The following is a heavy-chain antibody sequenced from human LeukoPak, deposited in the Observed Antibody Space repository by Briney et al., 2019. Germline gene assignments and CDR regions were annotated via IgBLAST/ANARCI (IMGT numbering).Heavy chain of an antibody. V-gene: IGHV3-30*02. Sequence: PWGSLRLSCAASGFTFSSYGMHWVRQAPGKGLEWVAFIRYDGSNKYYADSVKGRFTISRDNSKNTLYLQMNSLRAEDTAVYYCAKDPGPYCSGGSCYPGYWGQGTLVTVSS. CDR2: IRYDGSNK. CDR1: GFTFSSYG. J-gene: IGHJ4*02. CDR3: AKDPGPYCSGGSCYPGY. D-gene: IGHD2-15*01.